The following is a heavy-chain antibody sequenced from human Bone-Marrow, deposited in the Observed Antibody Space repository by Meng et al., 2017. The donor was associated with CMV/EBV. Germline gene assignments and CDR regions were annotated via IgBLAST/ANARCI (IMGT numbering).Heavy chain of an antibody. CDR3: AHTERIPKVWGY. D-gene: IGHD3-16*01. V-gene: IGHV2-5*02. CDR2: IYWDDDK. CDR1: GFSLSTSGVG. Sequence: QGTLQALGPGRVKPSPTLTLTCTFSGFSLSTSGVGVGWIRQPPGKALEWLALIYWDDDKRYSPSLKSRLTITKDTSKNQVVLTMTNMDPVDTATYYCAHTERIPKVWGYWGQGTLVTVSS. J-gene: IGHJ4*02.